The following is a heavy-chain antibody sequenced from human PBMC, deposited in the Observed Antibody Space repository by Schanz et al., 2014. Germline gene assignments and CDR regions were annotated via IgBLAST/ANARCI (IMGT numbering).Heavy chain of an antibody. CDR1: GFTFSRYW. CDR3: ARVLGGDEGLDQ. CDR2: IKQDGSAK. V-gene: IGHV3-7*01. D-gene: IGHD4-17*01. J-gene: IGHJ4*02. Sequence: EVQLVESGGGLVQPGGSLRLCCVASGFTFSRYWMTWVRQAPGKGLEWVANIKQDGSAKNYVDSVKGRFTISRDNPKNSLCLQMTSLRAADTALYYCARVLGGDEGLDQWGQGTLVTVSS.